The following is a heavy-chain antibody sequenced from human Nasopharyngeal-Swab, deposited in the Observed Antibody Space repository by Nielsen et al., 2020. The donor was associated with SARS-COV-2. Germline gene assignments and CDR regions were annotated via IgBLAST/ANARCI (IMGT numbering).Heavy chain of an antibody. Sequence: GGSLRLSCEVSGFTFSDYYMYWIRQVPGKGLEWVSYITSSGSNMYYADSVKGRFTISRDSATNSLYLQMSSLRAEDTAVYYCARERDYYDSTGPVFDSWGQGTLVTVSS. CDR1: GFTFSDYY. CDR3: ARERDYYDSTGPVFDS. CDR2: ITSSGSNM. V-gene: IGHV3-11*04. D-gene: IGHD3-22*01. J-gene: IGHJ4*02.